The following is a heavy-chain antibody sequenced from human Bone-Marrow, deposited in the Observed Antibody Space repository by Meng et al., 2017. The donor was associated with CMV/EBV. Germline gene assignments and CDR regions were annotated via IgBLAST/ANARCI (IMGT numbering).Heavy chain of an antibody. CDR1: GFTVSSNY. CDR3: AKESGSRWFDY. V-gene: IGHV3-23*01. Sequence: GESLKISCAASGFTVSSNYMSWVRQAPGKGLEWVSAISGSGGSTYYADSVKGRFTISRDNSKNTLYLQMNSLRAEDTAVYYCAKESGSRWFDYWGQGTLVTVSS. J-gene: IGHJ4*02. CDR2: ISGSGGST. D-gene: IGHD1-26*01.